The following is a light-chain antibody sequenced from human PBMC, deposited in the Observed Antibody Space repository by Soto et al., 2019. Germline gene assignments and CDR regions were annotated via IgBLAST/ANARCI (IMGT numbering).Light chain of an antibody. J-gene: IGKJ4*01. CDR3: QQHKSYPVT. V-gene: IGKV1-5*01. CDR1: QSINSW. CDR2: DAS. Sequence: DSQMTQSPSTLSASVGDRVTITCRASQSINSWLAWYQQKPGKAPKLLIYDASSLESGVPSRFSGSGSGTEFTLTISSLQPDDFATYYCQQHKSYPVTFGGGTKADI.